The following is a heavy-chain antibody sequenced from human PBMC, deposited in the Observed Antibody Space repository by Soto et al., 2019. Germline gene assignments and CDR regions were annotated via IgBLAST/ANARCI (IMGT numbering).Heavy chain of an antibody. V-gene: IGHV4-4*02. CDR1: GGSISNSHW. CDR3: ATDMFN. D-gene: IGHD3-10*02. Sequence: QVQLQESGPGLVKPSGTLSLTCAVSGGSISNSHWWTWVRQSPGKGLEWIGEIYHTGSTNYNPSLKSRVTLSVDNSKNQFALKLNSLTAADSAVYYCATDMFNWGQGTLVTVSS. J-gene: IGHJ4*02. CDR2: IYHTGST.